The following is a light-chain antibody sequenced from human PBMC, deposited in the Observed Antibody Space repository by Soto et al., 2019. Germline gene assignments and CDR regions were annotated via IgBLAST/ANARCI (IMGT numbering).Light chain of an antibody. CDR2: GAS. V-gene: IGKV3-20*01. CDR3: PQYGSSPWT. J-gene: IGKJ1*01. Sequence: EIVLTQSPGTLSLSPGERATLSCRASQSVSSTYLAWYQQKPGQAPRLLIYGASSRATGIPDRFSGSGSGTDFTLTSRRMEPEDFEVYSWPQYGSSPWTGGQGTKVEIK. CDR1: QSVSSTY.